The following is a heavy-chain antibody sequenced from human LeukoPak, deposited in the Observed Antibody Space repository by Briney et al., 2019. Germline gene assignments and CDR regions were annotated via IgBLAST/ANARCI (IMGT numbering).Heavy chain of an antibody. J-gene: IGHJ4*02. CDR3: VRDGDSTNWSHDY. CDR2: ISGSGRSGT. CDR1: GFTFSTYA. Sequence: GGSLRLSCVASGFTFSTYAMTWVRQAPGKGLEWVSVISGSGRSGTNYADSVKGRFTISRDNSKNTLYLQMSSLSTEDTAIYYCVRDGDSTNWSHDYWGQGTQVTVSS. D-gene: IGHD6-13*01. V-gene: IGHV3-23*01.